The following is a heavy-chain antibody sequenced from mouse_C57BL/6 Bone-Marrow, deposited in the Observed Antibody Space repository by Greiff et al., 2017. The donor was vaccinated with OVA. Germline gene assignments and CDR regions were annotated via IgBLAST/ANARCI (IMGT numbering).Heavy chain of an antibody. CDR2: IYPGSGST. Sequence: VQLQQPGAELVKPGASVKMSCKASGYTFTSYWITWVKQRPGQGLEWIGDIYPGSGSTNYNEKFKSKATLTVDTSSSTAYMQLSSLTSEDSAVYYCARDGWLLPHYYAMDYWGQGTSVTVSS. CDR3: ARDGWLLPHYYAMDY. CDR1: GYTFTSYW. D-gene: IGHD2-3*01. V-gene: IGHV1-55*01. J-gene: IGHJ4*01.